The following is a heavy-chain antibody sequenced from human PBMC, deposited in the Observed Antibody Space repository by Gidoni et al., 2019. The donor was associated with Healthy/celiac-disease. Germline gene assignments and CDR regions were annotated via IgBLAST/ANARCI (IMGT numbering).Heavy chain of an antibody. Sequence: EVQLVEAGGGLVKPGRSLRLSCTASGFTFGDYAMSRFRQAPGKGLEWVGFIRSKAYGGTTEYAASVKGRFTISRDDSKSIAYLQMNSLKTEDTAVYYCTRSLYGSGWYAVDYWGQGTLVTVSS. D-gene: IGHD6-19*01. CDR1: GFTFGDYA. CDR3: TRSLYGSGWYAVDY. J-gene: IGHJ4*02. V-gene: IGHV3-49*05. CDR2: IRSKAYGGTT.